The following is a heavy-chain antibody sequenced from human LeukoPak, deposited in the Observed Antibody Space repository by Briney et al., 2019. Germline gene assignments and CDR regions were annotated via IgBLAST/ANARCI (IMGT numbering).Heavy chain of an antibody. CDR2: IRSKANSYAI. Sequence: GGSLRLSCAASGFTFSGSAMHWVRQASGKGLEWVGRIRSKANSYAIAYAASVKGRFTISRDDSKNTAYLQMNSLKTEDTAVYYCTRRGPLLNWFDPWGQGTLVTVSS. D-gene: IGHD2-8*02. CDR1: GFTFSGSA. CDR3: TRRGPLLNWFDP. J-gene: IGHJ5*02. V-gene: IGHV3-73*01.